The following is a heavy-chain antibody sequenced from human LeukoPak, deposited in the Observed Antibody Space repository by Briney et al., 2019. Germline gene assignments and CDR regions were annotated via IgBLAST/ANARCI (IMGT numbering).Heavy chain of an antibody. CDR2: ISWNSGSI. J-gene: IGHJ4*02. D-gene: IGHD2-21*01. Sequence: GGSLRLSCAASGFTFDDYAMHWVRQAPGKGLEWASGISWNSGSIGYADSVKGRFTISRDNAKNSLYLQMNSLRAEDTAVYYCARGSIRGDYWGQGTLVTVSS. CDR3: ARGSIRGDY. V-gene: IGHV3-9*01. CDR1: GFTFDDYA.